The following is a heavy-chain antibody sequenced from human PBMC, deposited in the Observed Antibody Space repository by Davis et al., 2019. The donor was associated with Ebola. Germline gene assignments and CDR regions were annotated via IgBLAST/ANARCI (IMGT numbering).Heavy chain of an antibody. D-gene: IGHD6-13*01. V-gene: IGHV1-8*01. CDR2: MNPKSGNT. CDR3: ARAPHSSTPFDY. CDR1: GYTFTSYD. Sequence: AASVKVSCKASGYTFTSYDINWVRQATGQGLEWMGWMNPKSGNTGYAQKFQGRVTMTWNTSISTVYMELSSLRSEDTAVYYCARAPHSSTPFDYWGQGILVTVSS. J-gene: IGHJ4*02.